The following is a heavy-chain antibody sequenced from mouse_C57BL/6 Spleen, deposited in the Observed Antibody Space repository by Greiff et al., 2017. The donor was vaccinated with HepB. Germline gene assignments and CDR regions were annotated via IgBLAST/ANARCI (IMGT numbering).Heavy chain of an antibody. CDR2: ISSGSSTI. CDR1: GFTFSDYG. V-gene: IGHV5-17*01. D-gene: IGHD2-2*01. Sequence: EVHLVESGGGLVKPGGSLKLSCAASGFTFSDYGMHWVRQAPEKGLEWVAYISSGSSTIYYADTVKGRFTISRDNAKNTLFLQMTSLRSEDTAMYYWARGGYVGYFDVWGTGTTVTVSS. J-gene: IGHJ1*03. CDR3: ARGGYVGYFDV.